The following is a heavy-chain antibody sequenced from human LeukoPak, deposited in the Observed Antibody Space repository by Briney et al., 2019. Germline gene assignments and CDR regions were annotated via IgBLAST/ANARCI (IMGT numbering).Heavy chain of an antibody. V-gene: IGHV3-30*18. CDR1: GFTFSSYG. J-gene: IGHJ4*02. CDR2: ISYDGSNK. CDR3: AKDSWGEQQLNPHFDY. D-gene: IGHD6-13*01. Sequence: GGSLRLSCAASGFTFSSYGMHWVRQAPGKGLEWVAVISYDGSNKYYADSVKGRFTISRDNSKNTLYLQMNSLRAEDTAVHYCAKDSWGEQQLNPHFDYWGQGTLVTVSS.